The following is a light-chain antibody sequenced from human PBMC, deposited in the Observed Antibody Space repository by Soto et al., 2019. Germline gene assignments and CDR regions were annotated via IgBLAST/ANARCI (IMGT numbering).Light chain of an antibody. CDR1: QSISSW. Sequence: GDRVTITCRASQSISSWLAWYQQKPGKAPKLLIYDASSLESGVPSRFSGSGSGTEFTLTISSLQPDDFATYYCQQYKSYSRTFGGGTKVEIK. CDR2: DAS. V-gene: IGKV1-5*01. J-gene: IGKJ4*01. CDR3: QQYKSYSRT.